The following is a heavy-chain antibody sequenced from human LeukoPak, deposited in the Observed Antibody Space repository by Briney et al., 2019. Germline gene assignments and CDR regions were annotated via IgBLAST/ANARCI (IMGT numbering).Heavy chain of an antibody. CDR2: IYSGGST. CDR1: GFTVSSNH. J-gene: IGHJ4*02. Sequence: PGGSLRLSCAASGFTVSSNHMSCVRQAPGKGLEWVSVIYSGGSTYYADSVKGRFTISRDNSKNTLYLQMNSLRAEDTALYYCARDNSRHYFDYWGQGTLVTVSS. D-gene: IGHD6-25*01. CDR3: ARDNSRHYFDY. V-gene: IGHV3-53*01.